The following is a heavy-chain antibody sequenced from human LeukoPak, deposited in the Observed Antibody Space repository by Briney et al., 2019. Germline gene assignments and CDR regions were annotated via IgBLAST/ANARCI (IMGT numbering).Heavy chain of an antibody. V-gene: IGHV5-51*01. CDR1: GYRFTMYW. CDR2: IYPGDSNT. D-gene: IGHD3-10*01. Sequence: PGESLKISCEASGYRFTMYWIGWVRQMPGKGLEWMGNIYPGDSNTKYSPSFQGQVTMSADKSISTAYLQWSGLKASDTAMYYCARLGGSGSGGYYNLWYFELWGRGTLVTVSS. CDR3: ARLGGSGSGGYYNLWYFEL. J-gene: IGHJ2*01.